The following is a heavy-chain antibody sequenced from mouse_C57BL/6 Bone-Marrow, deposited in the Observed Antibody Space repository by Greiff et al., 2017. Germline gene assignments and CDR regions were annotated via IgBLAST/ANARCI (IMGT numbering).Heavy chain of an antibody. J-gene: IGHJ4*01. CDR3: ARSVVAKGYAMDY. V-gene: IGHV1-69*01. Sequence: VQLQQPGAELVMPGASVKLSCKASGYTFTSYWMHWVKQRPGQGLEWIGEIDPSDSYTNYNQKFKGKSTLTVDKSSSTAYMQLSSLTSEDSAVYYCARSVVAKGYAMDYWGQGTSVTDSS. CDR2: IDPSDSYT. D-gene: IGHD1-1*01. CDR1: GYTFTSYW.